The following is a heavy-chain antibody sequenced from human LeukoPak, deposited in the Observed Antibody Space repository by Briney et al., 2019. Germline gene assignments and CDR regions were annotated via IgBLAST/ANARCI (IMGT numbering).Heavy chain of an antibody. V-gene: IGHV1-18*01. D-gene: IGHD3-9*01. Sequence: ASVKVSCKASGDTFNSYGISWVRQAPGQGLEWMGWISAYNDNTNYAKKLQGRVTMTTDTSTSTAYMELRSLRSDDTAVYYCATLRYFDWLRFDPWGRGTLVTVSS. CDR2: ISAYNDNT. J-gene: IGHJ5*02. CDR1: GDTFNSYG. CDR3: ATLRYFDWLRFDP.